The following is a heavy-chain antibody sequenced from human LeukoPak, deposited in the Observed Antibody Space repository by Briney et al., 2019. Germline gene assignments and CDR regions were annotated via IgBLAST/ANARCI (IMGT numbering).Heavy chain of an antibody. V-gene: IGHV4-30-2*01. CDR3: ARAWAGEDAVFDL. J-gene: IGHJ4*02. D-gene: IGHD3-10*01. CDR1: GVSITTGGYY. CDR2: ISHSGNS. Sequence: SQTLSLTCTVSGVSITTGGYYWSWIRRPPGKGLEWLGYISHSGNSFYNPSLKSRVTISLDSSKNHFSLKVTSVTAADTALYVCARAWAGEDAVFDLWGRGTQVSVSS.